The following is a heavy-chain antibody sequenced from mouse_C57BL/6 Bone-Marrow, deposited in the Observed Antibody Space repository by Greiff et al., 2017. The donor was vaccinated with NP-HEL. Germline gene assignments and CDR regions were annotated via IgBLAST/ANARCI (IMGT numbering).Heavy chain of an antibody. Sequence: EVHLVESGGGLVKPGGSLKLSCAASGFTFSSYSMSWVRQTPEKRLEWVATISDGGSYTYYPDNVKGRFTISRDNANNNLYLQMSHLKSEDTAMYYCARGDYDAYSMDYWGQGTSVTVSS. J-gene: IGHJ4*01. D-gene: IGHD2-4*01. V-gene: IGHV5-4*01. CDR3: ARGDYDAYSMDY. CDR2: ISDGGSYT. CDR1: GFTFSSYS.